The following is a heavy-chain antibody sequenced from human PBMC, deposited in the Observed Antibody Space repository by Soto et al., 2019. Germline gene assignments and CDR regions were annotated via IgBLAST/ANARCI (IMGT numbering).Heavy chain of an antibody. CDR3: ARVPHYRGLDY. D-gene: IGHD5-12*01. Sequence: EVQLVASGGGLVQPGGSLRLSCAASGFTFSSYNMNWVRQAPGKGLEWISYISTTSSTIYYTDSVKGRFTISRDTAKNSLYLPMNSLRDEDTAVYYCARVPHYRGLDYWGQGTLVTVSS. V-gene: IGHV3-48*02. CDR1: GFTFSSYN. CDR2: ISTTSSTI. J-gene: IGHJ4*02.